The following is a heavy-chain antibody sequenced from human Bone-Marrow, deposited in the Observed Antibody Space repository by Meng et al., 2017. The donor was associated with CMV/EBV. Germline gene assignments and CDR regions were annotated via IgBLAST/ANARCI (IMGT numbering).Heavy chain of an antibody. CDR3: ARFYDFWSGYYWGWLDP. V-gene: IGHV4-61*01. Sequence: SETLSLTCTVSGGSVRSGSYYWSWIRQPPGKGLEWIGYIYYSGSTNYNPSLKSRVTISVDTSKNQFSLKLSSVTAADTAVYYCARFYDFWSGYYWGWLDPWGQGTLVTVSS. CDR2: IYYSGST. D-gene: IGHD3-3*01. J-gene: IGHJ5*02. CDR1: GGSVRSGSYY.